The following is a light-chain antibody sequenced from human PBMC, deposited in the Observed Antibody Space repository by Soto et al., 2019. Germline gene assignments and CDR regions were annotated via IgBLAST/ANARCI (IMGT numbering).Light chain of an antibody. J-gene: IGKJ5*01. V-gene: IGKV3-15*01. CDR3: QQYSDWPPIT. CDR1: QSVSSY. Sequence: EIVFTESPYTLSLSPGERATLSCRAVQSVSSYLAWYQQKPGQAPRLLIYDASTGATGTPARFSGSGSGTEFALTISSLQSEDFAIYYCQQYSDWPPITFGQGTRLEIK. CDR2: DAS.